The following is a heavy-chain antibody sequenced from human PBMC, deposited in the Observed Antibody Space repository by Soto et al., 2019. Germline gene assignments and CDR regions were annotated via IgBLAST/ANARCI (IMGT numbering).Heavy chain of an antibody. CDR1: GEAVGSGQSY. Sequence: QVQLQESGPGLVKPSETLSLICFVSGEAVGSGQSYWNWIRQAPGKVLEWIGHIFVTGATKYSASHKSRVTMSVHTSKSKLSLNLTSVTAADSATYFCARGRADSAGSSLGRRMDVWRQGTTVTVAS. J-gene: IGHJ6*02. CDR3: ARGRADSAGSSLGRRMDV. D-gene: IGHD3-10*01. V-gene: IGHV4-61*01. CDR2: IFVTGAT.